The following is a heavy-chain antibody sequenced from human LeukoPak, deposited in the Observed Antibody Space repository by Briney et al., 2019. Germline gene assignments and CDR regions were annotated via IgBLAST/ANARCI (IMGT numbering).Heavy chain of an antibody. Sequence: GGSLRLSCAASGFTFSNYAMHWVRQAPGKGLEWVAVISYDGSDKYYADSVKGRFTISRDNSKNTLYLQMNSLRPEDTAVYYCARGAYYYDSSTYLSDVAYWGQGTLVTASS. CDR3: ARGAYYYDSSTYLSDVAY. D-gene: IGHD3-22*01. V-gene: IGHV3-30-3*01. CDR2: ISYDGSDK. J-gene: IGHJ4*02. CDR1: GFTFSNYA.